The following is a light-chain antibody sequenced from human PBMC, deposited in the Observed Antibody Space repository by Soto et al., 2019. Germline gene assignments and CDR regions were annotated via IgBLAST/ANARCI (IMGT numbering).Light chain of an antibody. CDR2: GAS. J-gene: IGKJ5*01. Sequence: VLTQSPGTLSLSPGERATLSCRASQSVSSNYLAWYQQKPGQAPRLLIYGASSRATGIPDRFSGSGSGAAFTLTISRLEPEDFAVYYCQQYGSSPLITFGQGTRLEI. CDR1: QSVSSNY. CDR3: QQYGSSPLIT. V-gene: IGKV3-20*01.